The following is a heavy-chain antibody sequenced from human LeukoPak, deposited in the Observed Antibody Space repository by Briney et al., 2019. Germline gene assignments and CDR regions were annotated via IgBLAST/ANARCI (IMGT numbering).Heavy chain of an antibody. J-gene: IGHJ4*02. CDR2: IYHSGST. CDR3: AGSYYYGSGKDY. D-gene: IGHD3-10*01. CDR1: GGSISSSNW. Sequence: SETLSLTCAVSGGSISSSNWWSWVRQPPGKGLEWIGEIYHSGSTNYNPSLKSRVTISVDTSKNQFSLKLSSVTAADTAVYYCAGSYYYGSGKDYWGQGTLVTVSS. V-gene: IGHV4-4*02.